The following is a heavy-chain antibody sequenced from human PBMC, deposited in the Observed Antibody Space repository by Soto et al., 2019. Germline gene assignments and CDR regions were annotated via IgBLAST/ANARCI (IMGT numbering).Heavy chain of an antibody. D-gene: IGHD2-2*01. J-gene: IGHJ6*02. CDR2: IKQDGSQK. CDR1: GFTISNYW. CDR3: TRGKELVYCTRTSCPGTDV. Sequence: PGESPKISCVGSGFTISNYWMSWVRQAPEKGLEWVANIKQDGSQKYYVDSVKGRFTISRDNAKNSLYLQMNSLRVEDTAVYYCTRGKELVYCTRTSCPGTDVWGQGTTVTVSS. V-gene: IGHV3-7*03.